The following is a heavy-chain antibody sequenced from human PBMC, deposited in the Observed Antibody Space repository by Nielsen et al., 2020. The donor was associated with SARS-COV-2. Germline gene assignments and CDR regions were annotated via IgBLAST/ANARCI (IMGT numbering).Heavy chain of an antibody. Sequence: WIRQPPGKGLEWIGSIYYSGNTYYNPSLKSRVTISVDTSKNQFSLKLSSVTAADTAVYYCARLGLSYSYGFDYWGQGTLVTVSS. CDR2: IYYSGNT. V-gene: IGHV4-39*01. J-gene: IGHJ4*02. D-gene: IGHD5-18*01. CDR3: ARLGLSYSYGFDY.